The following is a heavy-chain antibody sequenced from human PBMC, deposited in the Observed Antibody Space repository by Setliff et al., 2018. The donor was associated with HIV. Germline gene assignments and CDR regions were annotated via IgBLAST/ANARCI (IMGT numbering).Heavy chain of an antibody. CDR1: GGSITSRNYY. V-gene: IGHV4-39*07. J-gene: IGHJ4*02. Sequence: TSETLSLTCTVSGGSITSRNYYWGWIRQPPGKGLEWIGSISYSGSTYYDPSLKSRVTISVDTSKNQFSLNLTSLTAADTAVYYCARAGEYGDFDGFDYWGQGTPVTVSS. CDR3: ARAGEYGDFDGFDY. D-gene: IGHD4-17*01. CDR2: ISYSGST.